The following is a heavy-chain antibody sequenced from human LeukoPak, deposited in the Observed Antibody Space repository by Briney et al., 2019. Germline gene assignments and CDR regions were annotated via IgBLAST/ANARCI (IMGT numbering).Heavy chain of an antibody. CDR1: GYTFTSYD. Sequence: ASVKVSCKASGYTFTSYDINWVRQATGQGLEWMGWMNPNSGNTGYAQKFQGRVTITRNTSISTAYMELNSLRAEDTAVYYCARDRLPCIAAAGTCRKGNAFDIWGQGTMVTVSP. V-gene: IGHV1-8*03. CDR3: ARDRLPCIAAAGTCRKGNAFDI. D-gene: IGHD6-13*01. J-gene: IGHJ3*02. CDR2: MNPNSGNT.